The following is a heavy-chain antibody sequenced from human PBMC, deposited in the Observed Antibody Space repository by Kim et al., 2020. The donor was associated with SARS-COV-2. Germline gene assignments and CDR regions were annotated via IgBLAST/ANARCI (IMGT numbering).Heavy chain of an antibody. CDR2: ISYDGSNK. J-gene: IGHJ5*02. V-gene: IGHV3-33*05. D-gene: IGHD2-15*01. CDR3: ARDLYCSGGSCQADWFDP. CDR1: GFTFSSYG. Sequence: GGSLRLSCAASGFTFSSYGMHWVRQAPGKGLEWVAVISYDGSNKYYADSVKGRFTISRDNSKNTLYLQMNSLRAEDTAVCYCARDLYCSGGSCQADWFDPWGQGTLVTVSS.